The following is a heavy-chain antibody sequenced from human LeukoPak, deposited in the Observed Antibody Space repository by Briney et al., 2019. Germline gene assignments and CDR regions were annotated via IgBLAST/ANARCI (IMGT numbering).Heavy chain of an antibody. V-gene: IGHV1-69*13. CDR2: IIPIFGTA. J-gene: IGHJ3*02. Sequence: SVKVSCKASGGTFSSYAISWVRQAPGQGIEWMGGIIPIFGTANYAQKFQGRVTITADESTSTAYMELSSLRSEDTAVYYCARKHIVVVPAANPSYAFDIWGQGTMVTVSS. D-gene: IGHD2-2*01. CDR3: ARKHIVVVPAANPSYAFDI. CDR1: GGTFSSYA.